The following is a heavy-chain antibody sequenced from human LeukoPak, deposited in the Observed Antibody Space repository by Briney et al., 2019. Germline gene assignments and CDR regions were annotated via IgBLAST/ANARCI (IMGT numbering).Heavy chain of an antibody. CDR1: GGSISSYY. D-gene: IGHD5-12*01. V-gene: IGHV4-59*08. CDR2: IYYSGST. Sequence: PSETLSLTCTVSGGSISSYYWSWIRQPPGKGLEWIGYIYYSGSTNYNPSLKSRVTISVDTSKTQFSLRLTSVTAADTAVYYCARPSGYNGYDFDYWGQGTLVTVSS. J-gene: IGHJ4*02. CDR3: ARPSGYNGYDFDY.